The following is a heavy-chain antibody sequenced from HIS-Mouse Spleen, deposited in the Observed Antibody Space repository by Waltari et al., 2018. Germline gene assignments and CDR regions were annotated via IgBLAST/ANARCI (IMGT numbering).Heavy chain of an antibody. D-gene: IGHD3-22*01. CDR1: GFTFSRYS. CDR2: ISSSSSTI. CDR3: ARYRGYYGDY. J-gene: IGHJ4*02. V-gene: IGHV3-48*01. Sequence: EVQLVESGGCLVQPGGSLRLSGPTSGFTFSRYSMSWVRQAPGKGLEWVSYISSSSSTIYYADSVKGRFTISRDNAKNSLYLQMNSLRAEDTAVYYCARYRGYYGDYWGQGTLVTVSS.